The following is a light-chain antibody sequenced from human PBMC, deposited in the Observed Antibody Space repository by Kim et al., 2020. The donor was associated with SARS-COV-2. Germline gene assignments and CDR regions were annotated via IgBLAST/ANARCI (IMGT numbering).Light chain of an antibody. V-gene: IGKV4-1*01. CDR2: WAS. CDR1: RSVLYSSNSKNY. CDR3: QQYFSTPPT. Sequence: DIVMTQSPDSLAVSLGEGATINCKSSRSVLYSSNSKNYLAWYQQRPGQPPKLLIYWASTRESGVPDRFSGSGSGTDFTLTISSLQAEDVAVYYCQQYFSTPPTFGGGTKVDIK. J-gene: IGKJ4*01.